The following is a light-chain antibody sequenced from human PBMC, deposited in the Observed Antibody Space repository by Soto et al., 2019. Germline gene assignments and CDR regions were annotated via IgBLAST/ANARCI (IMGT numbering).Light chain of an antibody. CDR3: QHYEV. Sequence: DIQMTQSPSSLSASVGDRVTITCQASQDMGNSLHWYQQKPGKAPKPLVYDASNLETGVPSRFSGSRSGADFTFTISGLQPEDIATYYCQHYEVFGGGTKVEIK. CDR2: DAS. J-gene: IGKJ4*01. CDR1: QDMGNS. V-gene: IGKV1-33*01.